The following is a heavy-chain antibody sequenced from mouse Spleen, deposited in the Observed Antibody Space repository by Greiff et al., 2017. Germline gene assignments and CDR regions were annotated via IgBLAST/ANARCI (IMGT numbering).Heavy chain of an antibody. CDR2: IDPETGGT. Sequence: VQVVESGAELVRPGASVTLSCKASGYTFTDYEMHWVKQTPVHGLEWIGAIDPETGGTAYNQKFKGKATLTADKSSSTAYMELRSLTSEDSAVYYCTRTRLVSYAMDYWGQGTSVTVSS. J-gene: IGHJ4*01. V-gene: IGHV1-15*01. D-gene: IGHD2-2*01. CDR1: GYTFTDYE. CDR3: TRTRLVSYAMDY.